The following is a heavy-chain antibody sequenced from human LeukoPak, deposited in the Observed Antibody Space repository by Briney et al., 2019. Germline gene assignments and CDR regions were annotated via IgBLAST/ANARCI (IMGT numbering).Heavy chain of an antibody. CDR3: ARNSPAALDV. CDR1: GGSFSGYY. J-gene: IGHJ6*02. Sequence: SETLSLTCAVYGGSFSGYYWSWIRQPPGKGLEWIGEINHSGSTNYNPSLKSRVTISVDTSKNQFSLKLGSVTAADTAVYYCARNSPAALDVWGQGTTVTVSS. D-gene: IGHD2/OR15-2a*01. CDR2: INHSGST. V-gene: IGHV4-34*01.